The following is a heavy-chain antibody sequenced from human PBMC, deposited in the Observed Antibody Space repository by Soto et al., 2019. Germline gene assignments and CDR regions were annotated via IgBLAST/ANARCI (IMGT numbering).Heavy chain of an antibody. CDR1: GFTVSSNY. J-gene: IGHJ5*02. Sequence: PGGSLRLSCAASGFTVSSNYMSWVRQAPGKGLEWVSVIYSGGSTYYADSVKGRFTISRDNSKNTLYLQMNSLIAEDTAVYYCARDAPPLAYYYDPNWFDPWGQGTLVTVSS. V-gene: IGHV3-66*01. D-gene: IGHD3-22*01. CDR2: IYSGGST. CDR3: ARDAPPLAYYYDPNWFDP.